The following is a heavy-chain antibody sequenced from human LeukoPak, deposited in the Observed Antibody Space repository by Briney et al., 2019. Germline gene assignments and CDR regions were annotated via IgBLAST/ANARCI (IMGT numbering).Heavy chain of an antibody. D-gene: IGHD3-10*01. J-gene: IGHJ6*02. CDR1: GYTFTGYY. CDR2: INPDSGDT. Sequence: AASVTVSCKASGYTFTGYYMHWVRQAPGQGLEWMGWINPDSGDTNCAQKFQGRVTLTRDTSISSAYMELSGLISDDTAVYYCARDGALDVWGQGTTVTVS. V-gene: IGHV1-2*02. CDR3: ARDGALDV.